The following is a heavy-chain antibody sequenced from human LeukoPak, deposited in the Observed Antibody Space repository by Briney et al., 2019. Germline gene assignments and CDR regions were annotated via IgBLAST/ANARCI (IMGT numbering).Heavy chain of an antibody. Sequence: GGSLRLSCAASGFTFSTYSMNWVRQAPGKGLEWVSSISSSSSYIYYADSVKGRFTISRDNAKNSLYLQMSSLRAEDTAVYYCARFPYYYDSSAYFDYWGQGTLVTVSS. D-gene: IGHD3-22*01. J-gene: IGHJ4*02. CDR3: ARFPYYYDSSAYFDY. CDR1: GFTFSTYS. V-gene: IGHV3-21*01. CDR2: ISSSSSYI.